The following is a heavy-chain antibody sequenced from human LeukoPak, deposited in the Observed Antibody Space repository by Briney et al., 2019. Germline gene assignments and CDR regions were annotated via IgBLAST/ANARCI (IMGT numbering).Heavy chain of an antibody. CDR1: GFTFSSYS. Sequence: GRSLRLSCAASGFTFSSYSMNWVRQAPGKGLEWVSSISSSSSYIYYADSVKGRFTISRDNAKNSLYLQMNSLRAEDTAVYYCATPGGYYRRLDYWGQGTLVTVSS. CDR3: ATPGGYYRRLDY. J-gene: IGHJ4*02. V-gene: IGHV3-21*01. CDR2: ISSSSSYI. D-gene: IGHD3-3*01.